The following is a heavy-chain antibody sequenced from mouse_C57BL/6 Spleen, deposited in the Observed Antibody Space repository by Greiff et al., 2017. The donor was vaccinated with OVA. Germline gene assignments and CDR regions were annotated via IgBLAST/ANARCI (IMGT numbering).Heavy chain of an antibody. Sequence: VQLQQSGAEPVKPGASVKISCKASGYAFSSYWMNWVKQRPGKGLEWIGQIYPGDGDTNYNGKFKGKATLTADKSSSTAYMQLSSLTSEDSAVYFCARGDYGYAMDYWGQGTSVTVSS. J-gene: IGHJ4*01. V-gene: IGHV1-80*01. CDR2: IYPGDGDT. CDR3: ARGDYGYAMDY. CDR1: GYAFSSYW. D-gene: IGHD1-1*01.